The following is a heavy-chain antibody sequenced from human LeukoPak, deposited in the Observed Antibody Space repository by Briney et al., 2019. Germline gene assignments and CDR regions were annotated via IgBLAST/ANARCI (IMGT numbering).Heavy chain of an antibody. Sequence: PSETLSLTCTVSGGSISSGGYYWSWIRQHSGKGLEWIGYIYYSGSTYYNPSLKSRVTISVDTSKNQFSLKLSSVTAADTAVYYCARDSRSANDAFDIWGQGTMVTVSS. D-gene: IGHD4-17*01. V-gene: IGHV4-31*03. CDR3: ARDSRSANDAFDI. CDR2: IYYSGST. CDR1: GGSISSGGYY. J-gene: IGHJ3*02.